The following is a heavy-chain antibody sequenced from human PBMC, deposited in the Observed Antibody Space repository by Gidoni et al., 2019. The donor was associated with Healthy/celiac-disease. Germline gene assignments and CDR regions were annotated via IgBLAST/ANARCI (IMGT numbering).Heavy chain of an antibody. V-gene: IGHV1-2*02. CDR3: ARDAGHIVVVTAPRAWYFDL. CDR2: ISPNSGGT. D-gene: IGHD2-21*02. Sequence: QVQLVQSGAEVKKPGASVKVPCKASGYTFTGYYMHWVRQAPGQGLEWMGWISPNSGGTNYAQKFQGRVTMTRDTSISTAYMELSRLRSDDTAVYYCARDAGHIVVVTAPRAWYFDLWGRGTLVTVSS. J-gene: IGHJ2*01. CDR1: GYTFTGYY.